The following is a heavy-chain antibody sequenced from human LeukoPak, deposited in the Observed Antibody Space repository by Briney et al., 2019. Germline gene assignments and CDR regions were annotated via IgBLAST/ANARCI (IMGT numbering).Heavy chain of an antibody. V-gene: IGHV3-74*01. D-gene: IGHD3-10*01. CDR2: INSDGSSR. CDR3: ARGASGAFDY. J-gene: IGHJ4*02. CDR1: GFTFSNYW. Sequence: GGSLRLSCAASGFTFSNYWMHWVRQAPGKGLVWVSRINSDGSSRNYADSVKGRFTISRDNAKNSLYLQMNSLRAEDTAVYYCARGASGAFDYWGQGTLVTVSS.